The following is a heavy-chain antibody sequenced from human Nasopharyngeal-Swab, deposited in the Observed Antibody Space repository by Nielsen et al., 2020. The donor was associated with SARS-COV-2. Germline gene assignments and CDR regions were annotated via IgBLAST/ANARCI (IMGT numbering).Heavy chain of an antibody. V-gene: IGHV3-30*18. D-gene: IGHD3-22*01. J-gene: IGHJ3*02. CDR3: AKAFGTAYYYDSSGYYYPDAFDI. Sequence: GGSLRLSCAASGFTFSSYGMHWVRQAPGKGLEWVAVISYDGSNKYYADSVKGRFTISRDNSKNPLYLQMNSLRAEDTAVYYCAKAFGTAYYYDSSGYYYPDAFDIWGQGTMVTVSS. CDR2: ISYDGSNK. CDR1: GFTFSSYG.